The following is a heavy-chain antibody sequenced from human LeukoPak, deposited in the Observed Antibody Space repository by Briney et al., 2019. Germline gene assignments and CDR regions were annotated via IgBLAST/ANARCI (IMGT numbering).Heavy chain of an antibody. CDR1: GFTFSDYY. D-gene: IGHD5-12*01. CDR2: ISSSGSTI. Sequence: GGSLRLSCAASGFTFSDYYMSWIRQAPGKGLEWVSYISSSGSTIYYADSVKGRFTISRDNAKNSLYLQMSSLRAEDTAVYYCARPNSGYGHEAFDIWGQGTMVTVSS. V-gene: IGHV3-11*01. J-gene: IGHJ3*02. CDR3: ARPNSGYGHEAFDI.